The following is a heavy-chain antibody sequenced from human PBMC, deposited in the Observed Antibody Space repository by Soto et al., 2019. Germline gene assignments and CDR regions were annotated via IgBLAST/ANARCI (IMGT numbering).Heavy chain of an antibody. V-gene: IGHV1-69*01. D-gene: IGHD3-10*01. Sequence: QVQLVQSGAEVKKPGSSVKVSCKSSGGTFSSHSINWVRQAPGQGLEWMGGIIPMVGTANYPQRFQGRVTINADESTNTVYMQLSSLRSEDTAVYFCAVGFKLDYYSLDVWGQGTTVTVSS. CDR1: GGTFSSHS. CDR3: AVGFKLDYYSLDV. J-gene: IGHJ6*02. CDR2: IIPMVGTA.